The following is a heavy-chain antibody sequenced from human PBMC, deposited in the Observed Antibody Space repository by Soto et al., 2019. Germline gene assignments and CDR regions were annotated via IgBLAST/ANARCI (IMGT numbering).Heavy chain of an antibody. D-gene: IGHD1-26*01. Sequence: GASVNVSCKALGNTFTYRYLHWVRQAPGQALEWMGWITPFSGDVHYAQKFQERVTITRDRSINTAYMQMSSLRSEDTAMYFCAGGGAGSGPFTWELPDHWGQGTLVTVSS. CDR2: ITPFSGDV. V-gene: IGHV1-45*02. J-gene: IGHJ4*02. CDR3: AGGGAGSGPFTWELPDH. CDR1: GNTFTYRY.